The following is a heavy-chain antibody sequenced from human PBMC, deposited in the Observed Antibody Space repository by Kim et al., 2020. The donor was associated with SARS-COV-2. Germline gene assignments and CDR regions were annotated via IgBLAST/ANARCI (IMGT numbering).Heavy chain of an antibody. CDR3: AIVPTVTLFDC. CDR2: ISCDGSTT. V-gene: IGHV3-74*01. J-gene: IGHJ4*02. D-gene: IGHD4-17*01. CDR1: GLTFSNYW. Sequence: GGSLRLSCEASGLTFSNYWVHWVRQAPGKGLVWVSRISCDGSTTDYADSVKGRFTISRDNAKNTLYLQMNSLRAEDTAVYYCAIVPTVTLFDCWGQGTL.